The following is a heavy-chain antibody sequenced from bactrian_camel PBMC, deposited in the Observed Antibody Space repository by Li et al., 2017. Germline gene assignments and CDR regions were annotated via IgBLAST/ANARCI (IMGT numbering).Heavy chain of an antibody. CDR2: IDSDGST. Sequence: HVQLVESGGGSVQAGGSLRLSCAASGYANSRHCMGWFRQAPGKEREGVAAIDSDGSTSYADSVKGRFTISQDNAKNTLYLQMNSLKTEDTAMYYCAKAPWADYDARGHDPPPGQGTQVTVS. J-gene: IGHJ4*01. CDR1: GYANSRHC. D-gene: IGHD4*01. V-gene: IGHV3S1*01.